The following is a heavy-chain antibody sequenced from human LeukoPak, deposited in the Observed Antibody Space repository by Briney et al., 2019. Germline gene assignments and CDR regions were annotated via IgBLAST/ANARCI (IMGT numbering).Heavy chain of an antibody. CDR1: GFTFSSYS. CDR2: ISWNSGSI. J-gene: IGHJ5*02. CDR3: AKDASHSSSRRGWFDP. V-gene: IGHV3-9*01. Sequence: GGSLRLSCAASGFTFSSYSMNWVRQAPGKGLEWVSGISWNSGSIGYADSVKGRFTISRDNAKNSLYLQMNSLRAEDTALYYCAKDASHSSSRRGWFDPWGQGTLVTVSS. D-gene: IGHD6-13*01.